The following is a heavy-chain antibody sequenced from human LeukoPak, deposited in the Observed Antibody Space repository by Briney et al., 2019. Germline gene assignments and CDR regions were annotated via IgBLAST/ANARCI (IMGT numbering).Heavy chain of an antibody. Sequence: GESLKISCQGSGYTFSTYWIAWVRQVPGKGLEWMGIIYPGDSDTRYSPSFQGQVTISVDRSISTAYLQWSSLKASDTTMYYCARQGGSGSSGAGKYDYDGMDVWGQGTTVTVPS. CDR3: ARQGGSGSSGAGKYDYDGMDV. V-gene: IGHV5-51*01. D-gene: IGHD3-10*01. J-gene: IGHJ6*02. CDR2: IYPGDSDT. CDR1: GYTFSTYW.